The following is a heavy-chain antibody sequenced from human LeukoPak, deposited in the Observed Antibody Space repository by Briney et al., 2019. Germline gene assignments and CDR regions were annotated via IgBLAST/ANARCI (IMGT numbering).Heavy chain of an antibody. V-gene: IGHV3-23*01. Sequence: PGGSLRLSCAGSGFTFSSYAMSWVRQAPGKGLEWVSAISGSGGKTYYADSVKGRFTISGDNSKNTLYLQMNSLRAEDTAVYYCAKASPSDSSSWYPSWHWGQGTLVTVSS. CDR1: GFTFSSYA. D-gene: IGHD6-13*01. CDR2: ISGSGGKT. J-gene: IGHJ1*01. CDR3: AKASPSDSSSWYPSWH.